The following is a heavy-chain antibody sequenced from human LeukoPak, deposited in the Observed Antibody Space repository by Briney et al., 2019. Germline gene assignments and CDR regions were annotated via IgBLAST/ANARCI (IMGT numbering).Heavy chain of an antibody. D-gene: IGHD6-19*01. CDR3: AREERYSSGWYGPPYNWFDP. CDR1: GGTFSSYA. CDR2: IIPIFGTA. V-gene: IGHV1-69*13. J-gene: IGHJ5*02. Sequence: SVKVSCKASGGTFSSYAISWVRQAPGQGLEWMGGIIPIFGTANYAQKFQGRVTITADESTSTAYMELSSLRSEDTAVYYCAREERYSSGWYGPPYNWFDPWGQGTLVTVPS.